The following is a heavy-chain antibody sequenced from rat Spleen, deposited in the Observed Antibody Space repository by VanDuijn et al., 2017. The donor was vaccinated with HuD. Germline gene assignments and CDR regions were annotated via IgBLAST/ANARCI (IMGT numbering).Heavy chain of an antibody. D-gene: IGHD1-12*02. CDR1: GFTFNNYW. CDR2: ISNARGIT. CDR3: ARESYYDGILGDA. Sequence: EVQLVESGGGLVQPGRSLKLSCVASGFTFNNYWMTWIRQAPGKGLEWIASISNARGITYYPDSVKGRFTISRDIANSTLYLRMNSLRSEDTATYYCARESYYDGILGDAWGQGASVTVSS. V-gene: IGHV5-31*01. J-gene: IGHJ4*01.